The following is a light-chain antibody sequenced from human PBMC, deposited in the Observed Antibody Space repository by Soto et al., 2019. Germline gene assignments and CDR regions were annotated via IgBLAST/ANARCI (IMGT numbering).Light chain of an antibody. CDR3: QKYDGVPQ. V-gene: IGKV1-33*01. CDR1: QDITKH. J-gene: IGKJ3*01. Sequence: DIQMTQSPSSLSASVGDTVTISCQASQDITKHLNWYQHKPGKAPNLLIYDASHLETGVPSRFTGSGSGTYSTLTISSLQSEDIATYYCQKYDGVPQFGPGTRVDF. CDR2: DAS.